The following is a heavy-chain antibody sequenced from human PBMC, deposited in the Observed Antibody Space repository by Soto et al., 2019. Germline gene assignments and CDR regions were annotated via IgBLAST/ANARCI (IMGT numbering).Heavy chain of an antibody. Sequence: GGSLRLSCTASGFTFGDYAMSWFRQAPGKGLEWVGFIRSKAYGGTTEYAASVKGRFTISRDDSKSIAYLQMNSLKTEDTAVYYCTRARPYDDFWSDSEDTYFDYWGQGTLVTVSS. V-gene: IGHV3-49*03. CDR1: GFTFGDYA. CDR3: TRARPYDDFWSDSEDTYFDY. CDR2: IRSKAYGGTT. J-gene: IGHJ4*02. D-gene: IGHD3-3*01.